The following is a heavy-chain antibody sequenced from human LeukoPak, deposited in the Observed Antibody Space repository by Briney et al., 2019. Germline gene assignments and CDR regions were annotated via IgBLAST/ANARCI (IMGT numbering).Heavy chain of an antibody. D-gene: IGHD3-9*01. CDR1: GFTFSSYA. V-gene: IGHV3-23*01. J-gene: IGHJ4*02. CDR3: AKAYDILTGFFDY. CDR2: ISGSGGSA. Sequence: GGSLRLSCAASGFTFSSYAMSWVRQAPGKGLEWVSAISGSGGSAYYADSVKGRFTISRDNPKNTLYLQMNSLRAEDTAIYYCAKAYDILTGFFDYWGQGTLVTVSS.